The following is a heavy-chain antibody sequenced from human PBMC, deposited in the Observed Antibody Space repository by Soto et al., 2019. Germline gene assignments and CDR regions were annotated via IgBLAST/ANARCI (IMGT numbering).Heavy chain of an antibody. Sequence: SETLSLTCAVYGGSFSGYYWSWIRQPPGKGLEWIGEINHSGSTNYNPSLKSRVTISVDTSKNQFSLKLSSVTAADTAVYYCAREKYKLIYGRYYYGMDVWGQGTTVTVSS. CDR3: AREKYKLIYGRYYYGMDV. V-gene: IGHV4-34*01. CDR1: GGSFSGYY. CDR2: INHSGST. J-gene: IGHJ6*02. D-gene: IGHD2-2*02.